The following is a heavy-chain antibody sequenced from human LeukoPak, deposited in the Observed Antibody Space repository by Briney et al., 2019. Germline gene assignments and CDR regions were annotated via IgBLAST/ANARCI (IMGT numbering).Heavy chain of an antibody. V-gene: IGHV3-11*01. CDR3: AVGYCSSTICYRVTAFDI. CDR2: ISSSGSTI. Sequence: GGSLRLSCAASGFTFSDYYMSWIRQAPGKGLEWVSYISSSGSTIYYADSVKGRFTISRDNAKNSLYLQMNSLRAEDTAVYYCAVGYCSSTICYRVTAFDIWGQGTMVTVSS. CDR1: GFTFSDYY. J-gene: IGHJ3*02. D-gene: IGHD2-2*01.